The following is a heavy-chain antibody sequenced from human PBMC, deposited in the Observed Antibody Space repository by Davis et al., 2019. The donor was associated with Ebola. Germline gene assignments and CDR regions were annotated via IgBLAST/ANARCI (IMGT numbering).Heavy chain of an antibody. V-gene: IGHV3-21*01. Sequence: GESLKISCAASGFTFSSYSMNWVRQAPGKGLEWVSSISSSSSYMYYADSVKGRFTISRDNAKNSLYLQMNSLRAEDTAVYYCARDYRGCSGGSCHNRFDPWGQGTLVTVSS. CDR2: ISSSSSYM. CDR3: ARDYRGCSGGSCHNRFDP. J-gene: IGHJ5*02. D-gene: IGHD2-15*01. CDR1: GFTFSSYS.